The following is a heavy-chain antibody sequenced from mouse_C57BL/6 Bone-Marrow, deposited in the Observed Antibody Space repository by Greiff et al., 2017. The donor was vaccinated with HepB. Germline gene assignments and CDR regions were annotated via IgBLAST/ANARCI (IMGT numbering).Heavy chain of an antibody. Sequence: VQLQQPGAELVRPGSSVKLSCKASGYTFTSYWMHWVKQRPIQGLEWIGNIDPSDSETHYNQKFKDKATLTVDKSSSTAYMQLSSLTSEDSAVYYCARSATVVSHWYFDVWGTGTTVTVSS. V-gene: IGHV1-52*01. D-gene: IGHD1-1*01. J-gene: IGHJ1*03. CDR1: GYTFTSYW. CDR3: ARSATVVSHWYFDV. CDR2: IDPSDSET.